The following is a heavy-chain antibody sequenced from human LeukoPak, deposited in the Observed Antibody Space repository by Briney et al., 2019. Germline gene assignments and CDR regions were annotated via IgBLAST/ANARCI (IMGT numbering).Heavy chain of an antibody. J-gene: IGHJ4*02. Sequence: PGGSLRLSCAASGFTFSSYSMNWVRQAPGKGLEWVSAISGSGGSTYYADSVKGRFTISRDNSKNTLYLQMNSLRAEDTAVYYCATLGSYFDYWGQGTLVTVSS. V-gene: IGHV3-23*01. D-gene: IGHD1-26*01. CDR2: ISGSGGST. CDR3: ATLGSYFDY. CDR1: GFTFSSYS.